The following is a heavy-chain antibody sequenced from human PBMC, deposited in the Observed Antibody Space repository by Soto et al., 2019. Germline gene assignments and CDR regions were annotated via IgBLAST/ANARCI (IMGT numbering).Heavy chain of an antibody. CDR2: ISYDGSNK. CDR1: GFTFSGYG. V-gene: IGHV3-30*18. J-gene: IGHJ4*02. Sequence: QVQLVESGGGVVQPGRSLRLSCAASGFTFSGYGMHWVRQAPGKGLEWVAVISYDGSNKYYADSVKGRFTISRDNSKNTLYLQMNSLRAEDTAVYYCAKLGLCGGDCSEVGDYWGQGTLVTVSS. D-gene: IGHD2-21*02. CDR3: AKLGLCGGDCSEVGDY.